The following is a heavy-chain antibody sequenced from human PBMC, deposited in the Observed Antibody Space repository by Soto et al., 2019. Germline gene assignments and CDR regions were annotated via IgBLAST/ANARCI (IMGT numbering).Heavy chain of an antibody. Sequence: QVQLVQSGAEVKKPGSSVKVSCKASGGTFSSYAISWVRQAPGQGLEWMGGIIPIFGTANYTQKFQGRVTITADESTSTAYMELRSLRSEATAVYYCAILGKYYDSSGFRFDYWGQGTLDTVSS. CDR3: AILGKYYDSSGFRFDY. D-gene: IGHD3-22*01. CDR2: IIPIFGTA. J-gene: IGHJ4*02. CDR1: GGTFSSYA. V-gene: IGHV1-69*01.